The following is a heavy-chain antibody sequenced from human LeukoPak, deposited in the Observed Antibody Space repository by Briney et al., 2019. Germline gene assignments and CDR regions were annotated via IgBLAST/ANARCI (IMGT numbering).Heavy chain of an antibody. V-gene: IGHV3-23*01. Sequence: GGSLRLSCAASGFIFDNYAMGWVRQAPGKGLEWVSGISTSGASTSYADSVKGRFTISRYNSKNTLYLQMNSLRAEDTAVYYCAKGGAIAGQLHFDYWGQGTLVIVSS. CDR3: AKGGAIAGQLHFDY. D-gene: IGHD1-26*01. J-gene: IGHJ4*02. CDR1: GFIFDNYA. CDR2: ISTSGAST.